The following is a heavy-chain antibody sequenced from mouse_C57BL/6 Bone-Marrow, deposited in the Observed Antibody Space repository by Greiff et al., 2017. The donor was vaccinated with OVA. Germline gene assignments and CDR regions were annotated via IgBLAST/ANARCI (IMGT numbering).Heavy chain of an antibody. V-gene: IGHV10-1*01. Sequence: EVKLVESGGGLVQPTGSLKLSCAASGFSFNTYAMNWVRQAPGKGLEWVARIRSKSNNYATYYADSVKDRLTISRDDSESMLYLQMNNLITEDTAMYYCVRHDVYWYFDVWGTGTTVTVSS. D-gene: IGHD2-3*01. CDR3: VRHDVYWYFDV. CDR2: IRSKSNNYAT. CDR1: GFSFNTYA. J-gene: IGHJ1*03.